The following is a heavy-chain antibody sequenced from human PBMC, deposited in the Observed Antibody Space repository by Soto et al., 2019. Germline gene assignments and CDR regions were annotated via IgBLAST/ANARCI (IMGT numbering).Heavy chain of an antibody. CDR2: IWYDGRNK. V-gene: IGHV3-33*01. CDR3: ARDPVSDSSSWFVDY. D-gene: IGHD6-13*01. Sequence: QVQLVESGGGVVQPGRSLRLSCAASGFTFSSYGMHWVRQAPGKGLEWVAVIWYDGRNKYYADSVKGRFTISRDNSKNTLYLQMTSLGAEDTAVYYCARDPVSDSSSWFVDYWGQGTLVTGSS. J-gene: IGHJ4*02. CDR1: GFTFSSYG.